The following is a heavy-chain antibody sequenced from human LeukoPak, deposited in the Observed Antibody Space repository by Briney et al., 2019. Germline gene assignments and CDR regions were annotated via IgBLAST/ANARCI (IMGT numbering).Heavy chain of an antibody. V-gene: IGHV3-7*05. Sequence: GGSLRLSCASWGFTFRRWWLRWASQAPGKGLEWVANIKQDGSEKYYVDSVKGRFTISRDNAKNSLYLQMNSLRAEDTTGYYSGWTMAASYLLEYWGQGTLVTVSS. CDR1: GFTFRRWW. J-gene: IGHJ4*02. D-gene: IGHD2/OR15-2a*01. CDR3: GWTMAASYLLEY. CDR2: IKQDGSEK.